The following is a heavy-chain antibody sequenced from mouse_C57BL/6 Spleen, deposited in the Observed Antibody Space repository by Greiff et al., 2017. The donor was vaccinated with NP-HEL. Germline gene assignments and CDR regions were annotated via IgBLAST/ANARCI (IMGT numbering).Heavy chain of an antibody. Sequence: VKLVESGAELVKPGASVKISCKASGYAFSSYWMNWVKQRPGKGLEWIGQIYPGDGDTNYNGKFKGKATLTADKSSSPAYMQLSSLTSEDSAVYFCARWYYGSSGWYFDVWGTGTTVTVSS. CDR1: GYAFSSYW. J-gene: IGHJ1*03. CDR2: IYPGDGDT. D-gene: IGHD1-1*01. CDR3: ARWYYGSSGWYFDV. V-gene: IGHV1-80*01.